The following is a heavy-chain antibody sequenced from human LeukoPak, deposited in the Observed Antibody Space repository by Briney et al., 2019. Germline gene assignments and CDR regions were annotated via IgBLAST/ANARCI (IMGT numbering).Heavy chain of an antibody. CDR3: ARWVVATMFDY. CDR1: GFTFSSYS. CDR2: ISSSSSYI. J-gene: IGHJ4*02. D-gene: IGHD5-12*01. V-gene: IGHV3-21*01. Sequence: GGSLRLSCAASGFTFSSYSMNWVRQAPGKGLEWVSSISSSSSYIYYADSVKGRFTISRDNSKNTLFLQMNSLRAEDTAVYYCARWVVATMFDYWGPGTLVTVSS.